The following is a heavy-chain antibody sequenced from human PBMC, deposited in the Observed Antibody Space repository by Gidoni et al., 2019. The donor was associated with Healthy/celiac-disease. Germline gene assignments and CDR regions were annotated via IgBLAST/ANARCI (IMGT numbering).Heavy chain of an antibody. CDR3: ARGGFNWFDP. V-gene: IGHV3-53*01. Sequence: ISRDNSKNTLYLQMNSLRAEDTAVYYCARGGFNWFDPWGQGTLVTVSS. D-gene: IGHD3-22*01. J-gene: IGHJ5*02.